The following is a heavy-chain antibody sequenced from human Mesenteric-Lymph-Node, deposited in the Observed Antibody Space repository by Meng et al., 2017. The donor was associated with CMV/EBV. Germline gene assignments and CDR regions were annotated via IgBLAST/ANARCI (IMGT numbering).Heavy chain of an antibody. CDR3: ARAQLVWGSLDI. J-gene: IGHJ3*02. Sequence: TCAVYGWSFSGYYWSSIRQSPGKGLEWIGETNPGGSTNYNPSLKSRVTISVDTSKTQFSLKMASVTAADTAMYYCARAQLVWGSLDIWAQGTMVTVSS. CDR1: GWSFSGYY. D-gene: IGHD6-13*01. V-gene: IGHV4-34*01. CDR2: TNPGGST.